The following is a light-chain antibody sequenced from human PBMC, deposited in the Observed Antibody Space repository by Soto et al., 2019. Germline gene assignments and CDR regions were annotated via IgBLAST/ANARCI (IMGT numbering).Light chain of an antibody. Sequence: QSALTQPASVSGSPGQSITISCTGTSSDVGGYNFVSWYQQHPGKAPKLMIYEDSNRPSGVSNRFSGSKSGNTASLTISGLQADYEADYYCSSYINSSTLVFGGGTKLTVL. CDR3: SSYINSSTLV. V-gene: IGLV2-14*01. CDR2: EDS. J-gene: IGLJ3*02. CDR1: SSDVGGYNF.